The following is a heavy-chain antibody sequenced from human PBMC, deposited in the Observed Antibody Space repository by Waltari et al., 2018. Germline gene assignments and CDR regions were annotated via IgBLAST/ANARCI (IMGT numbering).Heavy chain of an antibody. Sequence: QVQLVQSGAEVKKPGSSVKVSCKASGGTFSSYAISWVRQAPGQGLEWMGGIIPIFGTANDAQKFQGRVTITADESTSTAYMELSSLRSEDTAVYYCARDLSSSFSNYYYGMDVWGQGTTVTVSS. CDR1: GGTFSSYA. D-gene: IGHD6-13*01. V-gene: IGHV1-69*01. CDR2: IIPIFGTA. CDR3: ARDLSSSFSNYYYGMDV. J-gene: IGHJ6*02.